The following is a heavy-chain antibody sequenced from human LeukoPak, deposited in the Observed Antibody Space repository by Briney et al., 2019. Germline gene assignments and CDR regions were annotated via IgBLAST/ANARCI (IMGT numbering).Heavy chain of an antibody. CDR3: AKDSQIAYCGGDCYSGMYYFDY. CDR2: IKAGAEAT. CDR1: GFTFSTYI. V-gene: IGHV3-23*01. Sequence: GGSLRLSCEASGFTFSTYIMTWVRQAPGKGLEWVSTIKAGAEATFYADSVKDRFTISRDNSKNTLYLQMNSLRAEDTAVYYCAKDSQIAYCGGDCYSGMYYFDYWGQGTLVTVSS. J-gene: IGHJ4*02. D-gene: IGHD2-21*02.